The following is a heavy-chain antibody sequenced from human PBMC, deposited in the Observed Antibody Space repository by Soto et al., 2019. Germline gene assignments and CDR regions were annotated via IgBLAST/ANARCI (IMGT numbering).Heavy chain of an antibody. V-gene: IGHV4-34*01. CDR3: ARGQEGVVATH. J-gene: IGHJ4*02. CDR2: VKDGGHT. D-gene: IGHD5-12*01. CDR1: GGSLSGYY. Sequence: QVQLQQWGAGLLKPSETLSLNCAVTGGSLSGYYWSWIRQPPGKGLEWIGEVKDGGHTNYSPSLRGRVPLSSDTSNDQFSLMLNSVTAADTGVYYCARGQEGVVATHWDQGSLVTVSS.